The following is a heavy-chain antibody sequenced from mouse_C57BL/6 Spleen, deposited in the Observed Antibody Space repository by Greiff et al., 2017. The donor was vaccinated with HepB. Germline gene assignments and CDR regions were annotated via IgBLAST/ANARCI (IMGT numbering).Heavy chain of an antibody. CDR3: ASSNWAY. D-gene: IGHD2-5*01. V-gene: IGHV5-17*01. CDR2: ISSGSSTI. J-gene: IGHJ3*01. Sequence: EVKVVESGGGLVKPGGSLKLSCAASGFTFSDYGMHWVRQAPEKGLEWVAYISSGSSTIYYADTVKGRFTISRDNAKSTLFLQMTSLRSGDTAMYYCASSNWAYWGQGTLVTVSA. CDR1: GFTFSDYG.